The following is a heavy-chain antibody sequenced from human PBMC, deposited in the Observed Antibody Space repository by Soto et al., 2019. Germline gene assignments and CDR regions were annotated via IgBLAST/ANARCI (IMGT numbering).Heavy chain of an antibody. J-gene: IGHJ4*02. Sequence: ASVKVSCKASGYTFTMYGISGVLRAPVQWLEWMGWISAYNGNTNYAQKLQGRVTMTTDTSTSTAYMELRSLRSDDTAVYYCARSSAPGGSYYGEGFDYWGQGTLVTVSS. D-gene: IGHD1-26*01. CDR1: GYTFTMYG. V-gene: IGHV1-18*04. CDR3: ARSSAPGGSYYGEGFDY. CDR2: ISAYNGNT.